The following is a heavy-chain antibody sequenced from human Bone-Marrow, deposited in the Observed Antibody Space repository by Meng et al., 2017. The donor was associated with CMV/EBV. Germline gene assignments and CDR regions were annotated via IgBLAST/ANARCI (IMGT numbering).Heavy chain of an antibody. J-gene: IGHJ4*02. CDR1: GYTFTNYA. V-gene: IGHV1-3*01. CDR2: INAGNGDT. CDR3: AKDRGGSGDFDY. Sequence: CKASGYTFTNYAVHWVRQAPGQRLEWMGWINAGNGDTKYSQKFQGRVIITRDTSASTSYMELSSLRSEDTALYYCAKDRGGSGDFDYWGQGTLVTVSS. D-gene: IGHD2-15*01.